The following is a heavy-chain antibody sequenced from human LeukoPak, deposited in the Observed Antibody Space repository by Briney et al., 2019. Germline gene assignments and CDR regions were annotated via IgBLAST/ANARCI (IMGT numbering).Heavy chain of an antibody. CDR1: GYSISSGYY. CDR3: ARVKVPAAPNDAFDI. V-gene: IGHV4-38-2*01. Sequence: SETLSLTCAVSGYSISSGYYWGWIRQPPGKGLEWIGSIYHSGSTYYNPSLKSRVTISVDTSKNQFSLKLSSVTAADTAVYYCARVKVPAAPNDAFDIWGHGTMVTVSS. D-gene: IGHD2-2*01. J-gene: IGHJ3*02. CDR2: IYHSGST.